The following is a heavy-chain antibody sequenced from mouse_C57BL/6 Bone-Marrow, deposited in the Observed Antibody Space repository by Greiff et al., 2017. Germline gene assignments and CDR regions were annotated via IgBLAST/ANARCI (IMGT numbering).Heavy chain of an antibody. D-gene: IGHD1-1*01. CDR3: ARAEIYYYAY. V-gene: IGHV1-81*01. CDR1: GYTFTSYG. J-gene: IGHJ2*01. Sequence: LVESGAELARPGASVKLSCKASGYTFTSYGISWVKQRTGQGLEWIGEIYPRSGNTYYNEKFKGKATLTADKSSSTAYMELRSLTSEDSAVYFCARAEIYYYAYWGQGTTLTVSS. CDR2: IYPRSGNT.